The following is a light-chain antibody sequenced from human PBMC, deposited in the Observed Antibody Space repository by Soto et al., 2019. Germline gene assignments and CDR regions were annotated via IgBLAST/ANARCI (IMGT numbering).Light chain of an antibody. CDR3: QQFSSYPLT. Sequence: DIVMTQSPATLSVSPGERATLSCRASQSVSSNLAWYQQKPGQAPRLLVYGASTRATGIPARFSGSGSGTEFTLTISRLEPEDFAVYYCQQFSSYPLTFGGGTKVDIK. J-gene: IGKJ4*01. V-gene: IGKV3-15*01. CDR1: QSVSSN. CDR2: GAS.